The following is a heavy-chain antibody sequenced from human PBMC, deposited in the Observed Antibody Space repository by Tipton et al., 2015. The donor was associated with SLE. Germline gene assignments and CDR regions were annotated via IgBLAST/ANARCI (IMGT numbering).Heavy chain of an antibody. Sequence: SLRLSCAASGFTFSSYGMHWVRQAPGKGLEWVAVIWYDGSNKYYADSVKGRFTISRDNSKNTLYLQMNSLRAEDTAVYYCASPTVTRGFELWGRGTLVTVSS. J-gene: IGHJ2*01. V-gene: IGHV3-33*01. CDR3: ASPTVTRGFEL. CDR1: GFTFSSYG. D-gene: IGHD4-17*01. CDR2: IWYDGSNK.